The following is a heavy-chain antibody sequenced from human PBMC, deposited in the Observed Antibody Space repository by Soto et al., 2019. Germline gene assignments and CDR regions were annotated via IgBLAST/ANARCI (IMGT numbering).Heavy chain of an antibody. CDR1: GFTFDDYA. J-gene: IGHJ6*03. Sequence: EVQLVESGGGLVQPGRSLRLSCAASGFTFDDYAMHWVRQAPGKGLEWVSGISWNSGSIGYADSVKGRFTISRDNAKNSLYLQMNSLRAEDTALYYCAKDISWCYYYMDVWGKGTTVTVSS. V-gene: IGHV3-9*01. CDR2: ISWNSGSI. D-gene: IGHD6-13*01. CDR3: AKDISWCYYYMDV.